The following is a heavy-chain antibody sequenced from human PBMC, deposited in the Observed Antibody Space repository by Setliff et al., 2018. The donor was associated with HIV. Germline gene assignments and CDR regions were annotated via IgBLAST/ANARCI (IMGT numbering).Heavy chain of an antibody. Sequence: PSETLSLTCTVSGGSISSSSYYWGWIRQPPGKGLEWIGSVFYSGSAYYNPSLKSRVTISTDTSKNQFSLKVRSVTAADTAVYYCARQVTVVGYFETAAGSFNYWGPGTLVTSPQ. CDR1: GGSISSSSYY. J-gene: IGHJ4*02. CDR2: VFYSGSA. V-gene: IGHV4-39*01. D-gene: IGHD4-4*01. CDR3: ARQVTVVGYFETAAGSFNY.